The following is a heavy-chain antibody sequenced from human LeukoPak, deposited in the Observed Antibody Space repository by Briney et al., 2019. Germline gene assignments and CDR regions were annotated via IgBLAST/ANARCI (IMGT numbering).Heavy chain of an antibody. Sequence: ASVKVSCKASGYTFTSYGLSWVRQAPGQGLEWMGWISANNGDIHPAQKFQGRVTLTIDTSTSTAYMELRSLRFDDTAVYYCVKDYSYVIDYWGQGTLVTVSS. J-gene: IGHJ4*02. CDR1: GYTFTSYG. V-gene: IGHV1-18*01. D-gene: IGHD5-18*01. CDR3: VKDYSYVIDY. CDR2: ISANNGDI.